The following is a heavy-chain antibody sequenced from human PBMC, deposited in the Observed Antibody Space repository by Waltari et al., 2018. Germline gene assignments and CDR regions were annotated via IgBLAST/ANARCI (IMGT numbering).Heavy chain of an antibody. Sequence: DYYMHWVQQAPGKGLEWMGRVDPEDGETIYAEKFQGRVTITADTSTDTAYMELSSLRSEDTAVYYCATDPAAYCGGDCYVPGVGWGQGTLVTVSS. V-gene: IGHV1-69-2*01. CDR2: VDPEDGET. D-gene: IGHD2-21*01. CDR3: ATDPAAYCGGDCYVPGVG. CDR1: DYY. J-gene: IGHJ4*02.